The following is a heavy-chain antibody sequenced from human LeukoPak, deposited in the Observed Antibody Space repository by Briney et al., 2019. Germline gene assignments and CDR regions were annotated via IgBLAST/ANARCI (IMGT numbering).Heavy chain of an antibody. CDR3: ARDNSVGPPPHAFDI. D-gene: IGHD4-23*01. J-gene: IGHJ3*02. CDR2: ISYDGSNK. V-gene: IGHV3-30-3*01. Sequence: PGGSLRLSCAASGFTFSSYAMHWVRQAPGKGLEWVAVISYDGSNKYYADSVKGRFTISRDNAKNSLYLQMNSLRAEDTAVYYCARDNSVGPPPHAFDIWGQGTMVTVSS. CDR1: GFTFSSYA.